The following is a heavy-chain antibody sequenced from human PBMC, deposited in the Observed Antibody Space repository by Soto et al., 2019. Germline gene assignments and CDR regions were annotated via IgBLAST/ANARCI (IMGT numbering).Heavy chain of an antibody. CDR3: AIDRWDAYGAY. Sequence: GGSLRLSCAASGFSFSVYAMTWVRQAPGKGLDWVSYIDDNGGSTYYADSVKGRFTISRDNSKNTVHLQMDSLRAEDSAVYYCAIDRWDAYGAYWGQGTLVTVSS. CDR1: GFSFSVYA. J-gene: IGHJ4*02. V-gene: IGHV3-23*01. D-gene: IGHD4-17*01. CDR2: IDDNGGST.